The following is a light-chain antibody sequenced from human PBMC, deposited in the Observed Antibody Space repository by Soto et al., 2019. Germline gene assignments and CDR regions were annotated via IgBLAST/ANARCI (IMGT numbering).Light chain of an antibody. V-gene: IGKV1-5*01. CDR3: QQYKNYPA. CDR1: QTISTW. CDR2: DAS. Sequence: DIRMTQSPSTLSASVGDRVTIACRASQTISTWLAWYQQKPGKAPKLLIYDASSLESGVPSRLSGSGFGTEFTLTISSLKPDDFATYYCQQYKNYPAFGHGTKVDIK. J-gene: IGKJ1*01.